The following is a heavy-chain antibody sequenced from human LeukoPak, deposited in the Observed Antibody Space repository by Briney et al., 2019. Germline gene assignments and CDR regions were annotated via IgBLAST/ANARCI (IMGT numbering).Heavy chain of an antibody. J-gene: IGHJ5*02. CDR3: ARLGSRGLPSGWFDP. D-gene: IGHD3-10*01. V-gene: IGHV5-51*01. CDR1: GYSPTSYW. CDR2: IYPGDSAT. Sequence: GESLKISCKGSGYSPTSYWIAWVGQMPGKGLEWMGIIYPGDSATRYSPSFQGQVTISADKSINTAYLQWSSLKASDTAMYYCARLGSRGLPSGWFDPWGQGTLVTVSS.